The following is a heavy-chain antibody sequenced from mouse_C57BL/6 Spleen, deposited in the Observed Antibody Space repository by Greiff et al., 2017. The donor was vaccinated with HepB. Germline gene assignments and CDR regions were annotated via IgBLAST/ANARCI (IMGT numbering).Heavy chain of an antibody. CDR2: IDPSDSYT. V-gene: IGHV1-59*01. CDR3: ARYGSTQALFLDY. Sequence: QVQLQQPGAELVRPGTSVKLSCKASGYTFTSYWMHWVKQRPGQGLEWIGVIDPSDSYTNYNQKFKGKATLTVDTSSSTAYMQLSSLTSEDSAVYYCARYGSTQALFLDYWGQGTTLTVSS. J-gene: IGHJ2*01. D-gene: IGHD1-1*01. CDR1: GYTFTSYW.